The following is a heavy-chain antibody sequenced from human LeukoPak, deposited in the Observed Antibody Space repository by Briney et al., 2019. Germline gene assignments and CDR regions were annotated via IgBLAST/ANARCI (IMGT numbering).Heavy chain of an antibody. CDR1: GFTFSNYA. V-gene: IGHV3-23*01. J-gene: IGHJ4*02. CDR3: ASGWVAAITDN. Sequence: GGSLRLSCAASGFTFSNYAMTWVRQGPGKGLEWVSTISGSGSSTYYVDSVKGRFTISRDNSKNTLYLQMNSLRAEDTAVYYCASGWVAAITDNWGKGTLVSVSS. CDR2: ISGSGSST. D-gene: IGHD2-21*02.